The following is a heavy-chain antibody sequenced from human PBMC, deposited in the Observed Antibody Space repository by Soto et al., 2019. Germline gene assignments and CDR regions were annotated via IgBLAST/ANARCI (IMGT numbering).Heavy chain of an antibody. CDR2: IIPILNIA. CDR3: ARVSEMGTVTEGFYYYMDV. CDR1: GGTLSSYT. D-gene: IGHD4-17*01. V-gene: IGHV1-69*02. J-gene: IGHJ6*03. Sequence: SGGTLSSYTLCWARQYHRQRLEWMGRIIPILNIANYAQKFQGRVTITADKSTTTAYMELSSLRSEDTAVYYCARVSEMGTVTEGFYYYMDVWGKETTVTVSS.